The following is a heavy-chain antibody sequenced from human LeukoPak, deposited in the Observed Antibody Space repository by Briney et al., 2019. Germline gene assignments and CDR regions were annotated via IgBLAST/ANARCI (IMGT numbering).Heavy chain of an antibody. V-gene: IGHV1-69*04. CDR3: ARDPQGSYFDY. CDR1: GGTFSSYA. J-gene: IGHJ4*02. CDR2: IIPILGIA. Sequence: SVKVSCKASGGTFSSYAISWVRQAPGQGLEWMGRIIPILGIANYAQKFQGRVTITADKSTSTAYMELSSLRSEDTAVYYCARDPQGSYFDYWGQGTLVTVSS.